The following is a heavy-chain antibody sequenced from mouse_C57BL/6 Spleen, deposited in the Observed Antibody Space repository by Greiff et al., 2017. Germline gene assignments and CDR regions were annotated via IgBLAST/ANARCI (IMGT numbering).Heavy chain of an antibody. Sequence: EVKVVESGGGLVKPGGSLKLSCAASGFTFSDYGMHWVRQAPEKGLEWVAYISSGSSTIYYADTVKGRFTISRDNAKNTLYLQMSSLRSEETAMYYCARKGNYYGSSLDYWGQGTTLTVAS. D-gene: IGHD1-1*01. V-gene: IGHV5-17*01. CDR1: GFTFSDYG. J-gene: IGHJ2*01. CDR2: ISSGSSTI. CDR3: ARKGNYYGSSLDY.